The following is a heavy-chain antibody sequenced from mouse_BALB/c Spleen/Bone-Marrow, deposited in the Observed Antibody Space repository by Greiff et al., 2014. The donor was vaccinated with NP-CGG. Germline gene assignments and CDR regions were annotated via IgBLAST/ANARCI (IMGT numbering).Heavy chain of an antibody. CDR1: GFSLTSYG. J-gene: IGHJ4*01. Sequence: VQLQQSGPGLVQPSQSLSITCTVSGFSLTSYGVHWVRQPPGKGLEWLGVIWSGGNTDYNATFISRLSISKDNFKSRVFFKMNSLQADDTAIYYCAGAYYRYAMDYWGRGTSVTVSS. V-gene: IGHV2-4*02. CDR2: IWSGGNT. CDR3: AGAYYRYAMDY. D-gene: IGHD2-14*01.